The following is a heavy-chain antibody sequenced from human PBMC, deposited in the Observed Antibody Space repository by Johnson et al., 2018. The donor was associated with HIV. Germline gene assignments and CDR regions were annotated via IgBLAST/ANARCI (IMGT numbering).Heavy chain of an antibody. D-gene: IGHD3-22*01. CDR2: ISSSGTAK. V-gene: IGHV3-11*04. CDR1: GFTFSDYY. J-gene: IGHJ3*02. CDR3: ARRSDYFSHDAFDI. Sequence: QVQLVESGGGLVKPGGSLRLSCAASGFTFSDYYMNWMRQAPGKGLEWLSYISSSGTAKYYADSVKGRFTISRDNAKNSLCLQMNSLRAEDTAVYCARRSDYFSHDAFDIWGQGTMVTVSS.